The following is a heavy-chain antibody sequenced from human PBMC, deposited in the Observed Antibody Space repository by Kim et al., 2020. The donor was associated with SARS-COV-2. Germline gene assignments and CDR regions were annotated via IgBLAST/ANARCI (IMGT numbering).Heavy chain of an antibody. J-gene: IGHJ4*02. Sequence: AGPVEGRFTISRDNSKNTLYLRMNSLRAGDTAVYYCARAQSGSYYTPFDYWGQGTLVTVSS. D-gene: IGHD1-26*01. V-gene: IGHV3-30*01. CDR3: ARAQSGSYYTPFDY.